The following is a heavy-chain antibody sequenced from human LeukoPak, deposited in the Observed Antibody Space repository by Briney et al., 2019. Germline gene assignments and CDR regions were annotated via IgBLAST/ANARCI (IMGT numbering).Heavy chain of an antibody. CDR2: IYPRDYDT. J-gene: IGHJ3*02. CDR1: GYSFTSYW. D-gene: IGHD1-14*01. Sequence: GESLKISCKGSGYSFTSYWIGWVRQMPGKGLEWMGIIYPRDYDTRYSPSFQGQVTISDDKSINTAYLQWSGLKASDTAVYYCARHVTTASAARGFDIWGQGTMVTVSS. V-gene: IGHV5-51*01. CDR3: ARHVTTASAARGFDI.